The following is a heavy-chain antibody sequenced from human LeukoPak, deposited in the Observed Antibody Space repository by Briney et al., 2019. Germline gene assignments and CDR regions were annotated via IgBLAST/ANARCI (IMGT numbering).Heavy chain of an antibody. CDR1: GFTFSDYY. V-gene: IGHV3-11*04. CDR2: ISSSGSTI. Sequence: GGSLRLSCAASGFTFSDYYMSWIRQAPGKGLEGVSYISSSGSTIYYADSVKGRFTISRDNAKNSLYLQMNSLRAEDTAVYYCAIIAVARNFDYWGQGTLVTVSS. CDR3: AIIAVARNFDY. D-gene: IGHD6-19*01. J-gene: IGHJ4*02.